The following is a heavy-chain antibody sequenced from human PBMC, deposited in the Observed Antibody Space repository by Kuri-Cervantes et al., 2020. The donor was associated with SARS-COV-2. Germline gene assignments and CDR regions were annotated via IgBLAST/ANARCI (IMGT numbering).Heavy chain of an antibody. CDR3: ARDSIPTLGYCSSTSCYVPYNWFDP. CDR2: INPSGGST. Sequence: ASVKVSCKASGYTFTGYYMHWVRQGPGQGLEWMGIINPSGGSTSYAQKFQGRVTMTRDTSTSTVYMELSSLRSDDTAAYYCARDSIPTLGYCSSTSCYVPYNWFDPWGQGTLVTVSS. J-gene: IGHJ5*02. V-gene: IGHV1-46*01. D-gene: IGHD2-2*01. CDR1: GYTFTGYY.